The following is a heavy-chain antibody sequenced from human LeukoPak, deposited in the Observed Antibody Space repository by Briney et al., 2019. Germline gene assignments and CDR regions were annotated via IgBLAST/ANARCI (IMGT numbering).Heavy chain of an antibody. V-gene: IGHV4-34*01. D-gene: IGHD3-22*01. CDR3: ALRGKVIVRSNRFDP. J-gene: IGHJ5*02. Sequence: SETLSLTCAVYGGSFSGYYWSWLRQPPGKGLEWIGEINHSGSTNYNPSLTSRVSILLDTNKNQFSQTLISVTAADTASYYCALRGKVIVRSNRFDPWGQGTLVTVSS. CDR1: GGSFSGYY. CDR2: INHSGST.